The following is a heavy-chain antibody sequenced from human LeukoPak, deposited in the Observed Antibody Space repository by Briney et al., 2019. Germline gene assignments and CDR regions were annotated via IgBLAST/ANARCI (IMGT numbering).Heavy chain of an antibody. D-gene: IGHD6-13*01. J-gene: IGHJ4*02. CDR3: AKVQYSSSLYYFDY. V-gene: IGHV1-8*01. Sequence: GASVKVSCKASGYTFTSYDINWVRQATGQGLEWMGWMNPNSGNTGYAQKFQGGVTMTRNTSISTAYVELSSLRSEDTAVYYCAKVQYSSSLYYFDYWGQGTLVTVSS. CDR2: MNPNSGNT. CDR1: GYTFTSYD.